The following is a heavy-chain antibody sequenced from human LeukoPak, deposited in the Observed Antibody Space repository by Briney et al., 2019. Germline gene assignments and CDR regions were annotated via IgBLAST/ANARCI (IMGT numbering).Heavy chain of an antibody. V-gene: IGHV3-33*01. CDR2: IWYDGSNK. J-gene: IGHJ4*02. CDR1: GFTFSSYG. Sequence: GGSLRLSCAASGFTFSSYGMHWVCQAPGKGLEWVAVIWYDGSNKYYADSVKGRFTISRDNSKNTLYLQMSSLRAEDTAVYYCARDEYYYDSSGYSYWGQGTLVTVSS. CDR3: ARDEYYYDSSGYSY. D-gene: IGHD3-22*01.